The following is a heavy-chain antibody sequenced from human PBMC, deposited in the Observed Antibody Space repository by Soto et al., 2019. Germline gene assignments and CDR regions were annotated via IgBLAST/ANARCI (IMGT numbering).Heavy chain of an antibody. Sequence: LSLTCTVSGGSISSGGYYWSWIRQHPGKGLEWIGYIYYSGSTYYNPSLKSRVTISVDTSKNQFSLKLSSVTAADTAVYYCARDVGRVPVNWFDPWGQGTLVTVSS. CDR2: IYYSGST. V-gene: IGHV4-31*03. D-gene: IGHD1-26*01. J-gene: IGHJ5*02. CDR3: ARDVGRVPVNWFDP. CDR1: GGSISSGGYY.